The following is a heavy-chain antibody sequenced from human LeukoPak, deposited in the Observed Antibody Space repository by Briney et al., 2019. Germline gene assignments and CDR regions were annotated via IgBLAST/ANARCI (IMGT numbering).Heavy chain of an antibody. J-gene: IGHJ4*02. D-gene: IGHD1-26*01. Sequence: GGSLRLSCAASGFTFSNYGMHWVRQAPDKGLEWVASIQYDGNNKFYADSVKGRCTISRDNSKSTLYLQMNSLRAEDTAVYYCARGAEASFDYWGQGTLVTVSS. CDR2: IQYDGNNK. CDR1: GFTFSNYG. V-gene: IGHV3-30*02. CDR3: ARGAEASFDY.